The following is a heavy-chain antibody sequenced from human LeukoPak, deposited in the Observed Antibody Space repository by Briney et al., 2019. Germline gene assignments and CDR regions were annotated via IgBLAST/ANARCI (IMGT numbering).Heavy chain of an antibody. CDR2: ISYAGSNK. Sequence: GGSLRLSCAASGFTFSSYGMHWVRQAPGKGLEWVAVISYAGSNKYYADSVKGRFTISRDNSKNTLYLQMNSLRAEDTAVYYCAKARYCSSTSCRAPSAFDIWGQGTMVTVSS. V-gene: IGHV3-30*18. D-gene: IGHD2-2*01. J-gene: IGHJ3*02. CDR1: GFTFSSYG. CDR3: AKARYCSSTSCRAPSAFDI.